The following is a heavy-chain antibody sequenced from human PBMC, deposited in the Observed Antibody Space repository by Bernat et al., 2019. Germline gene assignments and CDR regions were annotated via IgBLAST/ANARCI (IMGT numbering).Heavy chain of an antibody. J-gene: IGHJ1*01. CDR2: LNPNSGGT. D-gene: IGHD1-26*01. V-gene: IGHV1-2*02. CDR3: ASGEGRVMGGSDYDEYFQN. Sequence: QVQLVQSGAEVKKPGASVKVSCKASGYTFTASYMHWLLQAPGQGLEWMGWLNPNSGGTNYAQKFQGGVTMTRITYISTADKELSRRRTMEAAVYTCASGEGRVMGGSDYDEYFQNWGQGTLVTVAS. CDR1: GYTFTASY.